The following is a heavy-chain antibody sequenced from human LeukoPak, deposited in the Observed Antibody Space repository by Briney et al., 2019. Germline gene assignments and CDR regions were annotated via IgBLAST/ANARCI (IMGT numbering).Heavy chain of an antibody. J-gene: IGHJ4*02. CDR3: AKAREWLLYHNYFDY. Sequence: GGSLRLSCAASGFTFSSYAMHWVRQAPGKGLEWVAVISYDGSNKYYADPVKGRFTISRDNSKNTLYLQMNSLRAEDTAVYYCAKAREWLLYHNYFDYWGQGTLVTVSS. CDR2: ISYDGSNK. CDR1: GFTFSSYA. D-gene: IGHD3-3*01. V-gene: IGHV3-30-3*01.